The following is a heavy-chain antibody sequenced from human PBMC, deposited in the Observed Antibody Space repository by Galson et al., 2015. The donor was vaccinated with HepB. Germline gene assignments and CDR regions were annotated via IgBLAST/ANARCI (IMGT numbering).Heavy chain of an antibody. Sequence: ETLSLTCTVSGTSLSPYYWIWIRQSAGKGLEWIGRVYSRGSSNYNPSLKSRVSMSVDTSKSQFSLKLNSVTAADTAVYYCAKVKGGFGDYGVFDYWGQGILVIVSS. J-gene: IGHJ4*02. CDR2: VYSRGSS. CDR1: GTSLSPYY. D-gene: IGHD4-17*01. V-gene: IGHV4-4*07. CDR3: AKVKGGFGDYGVFDY.